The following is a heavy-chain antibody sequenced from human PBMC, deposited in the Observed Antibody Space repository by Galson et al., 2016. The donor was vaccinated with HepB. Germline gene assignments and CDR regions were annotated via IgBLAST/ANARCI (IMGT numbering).Heavy chain of an antibody. CDR2: ISGDGGGT. CDR1: GFTFDDYA. D-gene: IGHD4-17*01. Sequence: LRLSCAASGFTFDDYAMHWVRQVPGKGLEWVSLISGDGGGTYYADSVKGRFTISRDNSKTSLYPQMNTLRTEDTALYYCAKGDGGYYLVVDSWGQGTLVTVSS. CDR3: AKGDGGYYLVVDS. J-gene: IGHJ4*02. V-gene: IGHV3-43*02.